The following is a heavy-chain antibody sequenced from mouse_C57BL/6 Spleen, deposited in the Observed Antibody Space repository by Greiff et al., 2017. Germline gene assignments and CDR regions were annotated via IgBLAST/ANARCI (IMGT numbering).Heavy chain of an antibody. J-gene: IGHJ3*01. D-gene: IGHD2-3*01. CDR1: GFTFSSYG. V-gene: IGHV5-6*02. Sequence: EVMLVESGGDLVKPGGSLKLSCAASGFTFSSYGMSWVRQTPDQRLEWVATISSGGSYTYYPDSVKGRFTISRDNAKNTLYLQMSSLKAEDTAMYCWARRGDGGAWLGYWGQGTLVTVSA. CDR2: ISSGGSYT. CDR3: ARRGDGGAWLGY.